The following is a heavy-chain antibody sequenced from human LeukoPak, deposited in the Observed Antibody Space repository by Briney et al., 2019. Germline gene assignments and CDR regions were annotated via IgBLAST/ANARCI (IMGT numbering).Heavy chain of an antibody. D-gene: IGHD5-12*01. V-gene: IGHV1-69*05. Sequence: SVKVSCKASGGTFSSYAISWVRQAPGQGLEWMGRIIPIFGTANYAQKFQGRVTITTDESTSTAYMELSSLGSEDTAVYYCAXEPAPGMVATRSPPDAFDXWGQXTMVTV. CDR3: AXEPAPGMVATRSPPDAFDX. CDR2: IIPIFGTA. CDR1: GGTFSSYA. J-gene: IGHJ3*01.